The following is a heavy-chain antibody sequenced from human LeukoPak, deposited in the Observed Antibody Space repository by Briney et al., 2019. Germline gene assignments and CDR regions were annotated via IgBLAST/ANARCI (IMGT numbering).Heavy chain of an antibody. V-gene: IGHV1-18*01. Sequence: ASVKVSCKASGYTFTSYGISWVRQAPGQGLEWMGWISAYNGNTNYAQKLQGRVTMTTDTSTSTAYMELRSLRSDDTAVYYRATHYGDYSWVYYYYGMDVWGQGTTVTVSS. CDR3: ATHYGDYSWVYYYYGMDV. J-gene: IGHJ6*02. D-gene: IGHD4-17*01. CDR2: ISAYNGNT. CDR1: GYTFTSYG.